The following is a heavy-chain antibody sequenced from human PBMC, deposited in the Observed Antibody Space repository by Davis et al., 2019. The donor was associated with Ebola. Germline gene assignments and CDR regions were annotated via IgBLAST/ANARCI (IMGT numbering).Heavy chain of an antibody. V-gene: IGHV3-33*01. CDR1: GFTFSNYG. D-gene: IGHD5-12*01. CDR3: AGGESGHDHDTFDI. Sequence: GGSLRLSCAASGFTFSNYGMHWVRQAPGKGLEWVAIIWVDGTGIYYADSVKGRFTISRDNSKNMLYLQMNTLRAEDTAVYYCAGGESGHDHDTFDIWGQGTMVTVSS. J-gene: IGHJ3*02. CDR2: IWVDGTGI.